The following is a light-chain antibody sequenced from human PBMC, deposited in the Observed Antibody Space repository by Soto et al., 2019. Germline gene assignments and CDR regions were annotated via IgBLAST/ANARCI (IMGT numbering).Light chain of an antibody. CDR2: GVS. CDR1: QSVTNNY. CDR3: QQYSSLPHT. V-gene: IGKV3-20*01. J-gene: IGKJ2*01. Sequence: ERVLTQSPVTLSLAPGERATLSCSATQSVTNNYFAWYQQKPGQSPRLLIYGVSSRATDIPDRFSGSGSGTDFTLTISSLEPEDFVVYYCQQYSSLPHTFGQGTKLEVK.